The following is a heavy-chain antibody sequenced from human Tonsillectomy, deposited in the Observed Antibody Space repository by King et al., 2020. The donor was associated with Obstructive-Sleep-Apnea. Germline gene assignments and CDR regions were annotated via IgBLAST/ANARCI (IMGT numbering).Heavy chain of an antibody. J-gene: IGHJ6*02. CDR1: GYIFTNYW. Sequence: QLVQSGAEVRKPGESLKISCKGSGYIFTNYWIGWVRQMPGQGLEWMGLIYPGDSDTRYSPAFQGQVTMSADKSIGAAYLQWCSLKASGTAMYYCARISPKWWWGRGTRKEIGMDVWGQGTTVTVSS. D-gene: IGHD2-15*01. CDR3: ARISPKWWWGRGTRKEIGMDV. V-gene: IGHV5-51*01. CDR2: IYPGDSDT.